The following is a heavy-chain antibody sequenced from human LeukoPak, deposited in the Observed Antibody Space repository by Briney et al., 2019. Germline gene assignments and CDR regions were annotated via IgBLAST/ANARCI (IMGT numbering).Heavy chain of an antibody. D-gene: IGHD3-10*01. Sequence: GGSLRLSCEASGFTFSSYAMSWVRQAPGKGLEWVSSIIDSGDITYYANSVKGRFTISRDNSKNTLYLQMNSLRAEDTAVYYCAKSGGQEVYNYYVGGWGKGTTVAVYS. J-gene: IGHJ6*03. CDR1: GFTFSSYA. CDR3: AKSGGQEVYNYYVGG. V-gene: IGHV3-23*01. CDR2: IIDSGDIT.